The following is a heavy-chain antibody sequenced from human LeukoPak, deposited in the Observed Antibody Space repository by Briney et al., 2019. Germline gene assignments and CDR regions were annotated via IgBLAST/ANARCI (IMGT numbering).Heavy chain of an antibody. J-gene: IGHJ4*02. CDR2: IYYSGSA. Sequence: SETLSLTCTVSGGSISSYYWSWIRQPPGKGLEWIGYIYYSGSANCNPSLKSRVTMSIDTSKNQFSLKLSSVTAADTAVYYCARNYYDSSGYYPGLDYWGQGTLVTVSS. CDR1: GGSISSYY. V-gene: IGHV4-59*01. CDR3: ARNYYDSSGYYPGLDY. D-gene: IGHD3-22*01.